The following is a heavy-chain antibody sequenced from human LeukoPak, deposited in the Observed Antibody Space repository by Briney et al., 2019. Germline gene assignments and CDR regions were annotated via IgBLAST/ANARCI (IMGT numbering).Heavy chain of an antibody. CDR2: ISSNGGST. D-gene: IGHD3-10*01. CDR1: GFTFGRYA. Sequence: GGSLRLSCSASGFTFGRYAMHWVRQAPGKGLEYVSAISSNGGSTYYADSVKGRFTISRDNSRNTLHLQMSSLRVEDTAVYYRVKDSSSGSYFDYWGQGTLVTVSS. CDR3: VKDSSSGSYFDY. V-gene: IGHV3-64D*06. J-gene: IGHJ4*02.